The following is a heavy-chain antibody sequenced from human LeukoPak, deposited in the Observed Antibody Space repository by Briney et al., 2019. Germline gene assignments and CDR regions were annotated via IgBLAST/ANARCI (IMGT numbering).Heavy chain of an antibody. CDR1: GFTFSSYA. D-gene: IGHD7-27*01. V-gene: IGHV3-64*01. J-gene: IGHJ5*02. Sequence: HSGGSLRLSCAASGFTFSSYAMHWVRQAPGKGLEYVSAISSNGGSTYYANSVKGRFTISRDNSKNTLYLQMGSLRAEDMAVYYCARITGDSPWGQGTLVTVSS. CDR3: ARITGDSP. CDR2: ISSNGGST.